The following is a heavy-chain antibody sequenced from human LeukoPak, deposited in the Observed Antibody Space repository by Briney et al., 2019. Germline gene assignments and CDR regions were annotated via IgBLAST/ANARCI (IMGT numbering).Heavy chain of an antibody. D-gene: IGHD4-23*01. Sequence: PGGSLRLSCAASGFTFSSYAMTWVRQTPEKGLEWVSAMSGDGVYTYYTDSVRGRFTSSRDNSKNTLFLQMNSLRAEDTAIYFCAKNYANSRPFYEYWGQGILVIVSS. CDR3: AKNYANSRPFYEY. CDR1: GFTFSSYA. CDR2: MSGDGVYT. J-gene: IGHJ4*02. V-gene: IGHV3-23*01.